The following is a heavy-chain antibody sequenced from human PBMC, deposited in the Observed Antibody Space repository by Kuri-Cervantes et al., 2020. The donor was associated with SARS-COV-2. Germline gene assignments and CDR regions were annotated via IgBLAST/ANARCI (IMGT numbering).Heavy chain of an antibody. CDR2: IYYSGST. CDR1: GRSFSGYY. J-gene: IGHJ4*02. Sequence: GSLRLSCAVYGRSFSGYYWGWIRQPPGKGLEWIGSIYYSGSTYYNPSLKSRVTISVDTSKNQFSLKLSSVTAADTAVYYCYTYYYDSSGYTDYWGQGTLVTVSS. CDR3: YTYYYDSSGYTDY. D-gene: IGHD3-22*01. V-gene: IGHV4-34*03.